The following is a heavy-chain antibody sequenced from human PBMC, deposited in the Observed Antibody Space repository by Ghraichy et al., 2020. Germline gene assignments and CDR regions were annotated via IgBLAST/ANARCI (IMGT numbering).Heavy chain of an antibody. Sequence: GESLNISCTASGFTFSNYWMTWVRQAPGMWLEWVANIKGDGSMRNYVDSVKGRFTISRDNAKNSLYLQMNSLSAEDTAVYYCARDRNWENYWGQGTMGTVSS. J-gene: IGHJ4*01. CDR3: ARDRNWENY. V-gene: IGHV3-7*03. CDR1: GFTFSNYW. CDR2: IKGDGSMR. D-gene: IGHD1-26*01.